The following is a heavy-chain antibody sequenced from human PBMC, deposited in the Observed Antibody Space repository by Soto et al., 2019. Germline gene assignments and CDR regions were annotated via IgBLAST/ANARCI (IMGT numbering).Heavy chain of an antibody. Sequence: GGSLRLSCAASGFTFSSYEMNWVRQAPGKGLEWVSYISSSGSTIYYADSVKGRFTISRDNAKNSLYLQMNSLRAEDTTVYYCATWGTIAAAGTYYFDYWGQGTLVTVSS. CDR2: ISSSGSTI. CDR1: GFTFSSYE. CDR3: ATWGTIAAAGTYYFDY. V-gene: IGHV3-48*03. J-gene: IGHJ4*02. D-gene: IGHD6-13*01.